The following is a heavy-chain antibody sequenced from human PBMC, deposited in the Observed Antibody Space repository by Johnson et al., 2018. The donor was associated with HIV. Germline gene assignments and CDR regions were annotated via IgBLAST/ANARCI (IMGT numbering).Heavy chain of an antibody. CDR2: IGTAGDT. CDR3: AAGFCPASSVLELGDNVRGLLGLRWAM. D-gene: IGHD6-13*01. V-gene: IGHV3-13*01. CDR1: GFTFSTYD. Sequence: VQLVESGGGVVQPGRSLRLSCAASGFTFSTYDMYWVRQATGKGLEWVSTIGTAGDTYYPGSVKGRFTISRENAKNSLYLQMNVLLCKRARFSSIAAGFCPASSVLELGDNVRGLLGLRWAMWG. J-gene: IGHJ1*01.